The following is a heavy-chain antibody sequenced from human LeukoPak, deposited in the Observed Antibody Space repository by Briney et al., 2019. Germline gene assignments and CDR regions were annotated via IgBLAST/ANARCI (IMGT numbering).Heavy chain of an antibody. J-gene: IGHJ4*02. D-gene: IGHD1-7*01. V-gene: IGHV4-4*07. CDR1: GGSISSYY. CDR2: IYTSGST. CDR3: ARGRELELLDY. Sequence: SETLSLTCTDSGGSISSYYWSWIRQPAAKGLEWIGRIYTSGSTNYNPSLKSRVTMSVDTSKNQFSLKLSSVTAADTAVYYCARGRELELLDYWGQGTLVTVSS.